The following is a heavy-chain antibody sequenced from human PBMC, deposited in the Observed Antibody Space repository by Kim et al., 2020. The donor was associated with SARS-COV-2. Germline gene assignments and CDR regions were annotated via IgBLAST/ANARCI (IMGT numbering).Heavy chain of an antibody. CDR3: ARAGVYPGSGGYSHFDV. CDR1: GYIFTGRY. V-gene: IGHV1-2*02. D-gene: IGHD3-10*01. CDR2: INPNSAGT. J-gene: IGHJ5*02. Sequence: ASVKVSCEASGYIFTGRYIHWLRQAPGQRPEWMGWINPNSAGTNIAPKFQGRVSMTVDTSINSAYLELKRLTSDDTAVYFCARAGVYPGSGGYSHFDVWGQGTLVTVSS.